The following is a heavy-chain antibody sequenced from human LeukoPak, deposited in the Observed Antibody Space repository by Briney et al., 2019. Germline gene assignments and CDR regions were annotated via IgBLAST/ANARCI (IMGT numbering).Heavy chain of an antibody. CDR1: GFTFSSYA. Sequence: PGRSLRLSCAASGFTFSSYAMSWVRQAPGKGLEWVSTITGSGGSTYYADSVKGRFTISRDNSKNTLYVQMNSLRAEDTAIYYCAKDKGSGWTIDYWGQGTLVTVSS. CDR2: ITGSGGST. CDR3: AKDKGSGWTIDY. D-gene: IGHD6-19*01. V-gene: IGHV3-23*01. J-gene: IGHJ4*02.